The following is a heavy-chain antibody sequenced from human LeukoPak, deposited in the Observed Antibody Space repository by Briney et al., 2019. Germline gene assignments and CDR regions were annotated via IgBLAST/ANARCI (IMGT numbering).Heavy chain of an antibody. CDR2: IYYSGST. Sequence: PSETLSLTCTVSGGSISSSSYYWGWIRQPPGKGLEWIGSIYYSGSTYYNPSLKSRVTISVDTSKNQFSLKLSSVTAADTAVYYCARDSPDYGGNSATWGQGTLVTVSS. CDR1: GGSISSSSYY. D-gene: IGHD4-23*01. V-gene: IGHV4-39*07. CDR3: ARDSPDYGGNSAT. J-gene: IGHJ5*02.